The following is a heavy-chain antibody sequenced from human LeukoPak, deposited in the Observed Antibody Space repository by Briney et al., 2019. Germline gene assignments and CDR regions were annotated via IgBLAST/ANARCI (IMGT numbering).Heavy chain of an antibody. Sequence: SETLSLTCTVSGGSISSSSYYWGWIRQPPGKGLEWIGSIYYSGSTYYNPSLKSRVTISVDTSKNQFSLKLSSVTAADTAVYYCARDASAAHAWFDPWGQGTLVTVYS. D-gene: IGHD6-6*01. CDR3: ARDASAAHAWFDP. J-gene: IGHJ5*02. CDR1: GGSISSSSYY. V-gene: IGHV4-39*07. CDR2: IYYSGST.